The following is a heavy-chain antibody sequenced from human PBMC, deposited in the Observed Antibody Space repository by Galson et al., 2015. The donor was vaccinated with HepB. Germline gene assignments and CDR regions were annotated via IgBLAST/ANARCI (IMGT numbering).Heavy chain of an antibody. V-gene: IGHV3-13*01. CDR2: IGTAGDT. CDR3: ARSVRRIGTHYFDY. CDR1: GFTFSSYD. D-gene: IGHD5/OR15-5a*01. Sequence: SLRLSCAASGFTFSSYDMQWVRQATGKGLEWVSAIGTAGDTYYAGSVKGRFTISRENAKNSLYPQLNSLRAGDTAVYYCARSVRRIGTHYFDYWGQGTLVTVSS. J-gene: IGHJ4*02.